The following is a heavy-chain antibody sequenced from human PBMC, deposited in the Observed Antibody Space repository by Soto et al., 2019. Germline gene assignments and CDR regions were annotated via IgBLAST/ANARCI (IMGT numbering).Heavy chain of an antibody. V-gene: IGHV3-43*01. D-gene: IGHD6-6*01. Sequence: GEALKISCGGSGFTFDDYTMQWVRQAPGEGLGWVSRISWDGGSTYYADSVKGRFTISRDNSKNSLYLQMNSLRSADTASYSCAKGTAARPRYYYAMDVWGQGTPVTVSS. J-gene: IGHJ6*02. CDR3: AKGTAARPRYYYAMDV. CDR2: ISWDGGST. CDR1: GFTFDDYT.